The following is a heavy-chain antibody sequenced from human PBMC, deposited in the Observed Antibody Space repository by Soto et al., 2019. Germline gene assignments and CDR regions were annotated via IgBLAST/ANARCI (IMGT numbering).Heavy chain of an antibody. Sequence: SETLSLTCTVSGGSISSGDYYWSWIRQPPGKGLEWIGYIYYSGSTNYSPSLKSRVTTSVDTSKNQFSLKLTSVTAADTAVYYCARATYYYDRSGYLYYFDYWGQGILVTVSS. CDR1: GGSISSGDYY. CDR3: ARATYYYDRSGYLYYFDY. J-gene: IGHJ4*02. CDR2: IYYSGST. D-gene: IGHD3-22*01. V-gene: IGHV4-61*08.